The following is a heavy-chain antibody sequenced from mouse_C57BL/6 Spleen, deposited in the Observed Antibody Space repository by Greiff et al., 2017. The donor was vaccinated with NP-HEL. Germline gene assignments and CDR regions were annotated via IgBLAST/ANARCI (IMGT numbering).Heavy chain of an antibody. D-gene: IGHD1-1*01. J-gene: IGHJ3*01. CDR1: GFTFSNYW. CDR2: IRLKSDNYAT. V-gene: IGHV6-3*01. Sequence: EVKLEESGGGLVQPGGSMKLSCVASGFTFSNYWMNWVRQSPEKGLEWVAQIRLKSDNYATHYAESVKGRFTISRDDSKSSVYLQMNNLRAEDTGIYYCTAGNYYYYGSSAFAYWGQGTLVTVSA. CDR3: TAGNYYYYGSSAFAY.